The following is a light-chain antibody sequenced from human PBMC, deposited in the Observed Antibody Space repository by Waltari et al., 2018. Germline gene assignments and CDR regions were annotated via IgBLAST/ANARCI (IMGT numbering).Light chain of an antibody. CDR1: QSVNKY. V-gene: IGKV3-20*01. CDR3: QNHERLPAT. CDR2: AAS. Sequence: EVVLTQSPGTLSLSPGARATLSCRASQSVNKYLAWYQQRPRQAPRLLIYAASTRATGVPDRFSGSGFGTDFSLTISRLEPEDFAVYFCQNHERLPATFGQGTKVEIK. J-gene: IGKJ1*01.